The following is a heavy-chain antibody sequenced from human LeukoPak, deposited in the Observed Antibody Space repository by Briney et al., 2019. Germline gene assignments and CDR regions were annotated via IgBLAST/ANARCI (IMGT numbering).Heavy chain of an antibody. CDR2: IYTSGST. D-gene: IGHD6-13*01. J-gene: IGHJ5*02. Sequence: SETLSLTCTVSGGSISSGSYYWSWIRQPAGKGLEWIGRIYTSGSTNYNPSLKSRVTISVDTSKNQFSLKLSSVTAADTAVYYCARAVTSSSSWYKWVNWFDPWGQGTLVTVSS. CDR1: GGSISSGSYY. CDR3: ARAVTSSSSWYKWVNWFDP. V-gene: IGHV4-61*02.